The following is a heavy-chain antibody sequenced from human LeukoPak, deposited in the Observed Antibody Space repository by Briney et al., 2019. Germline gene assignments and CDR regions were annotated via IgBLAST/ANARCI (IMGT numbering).Heavy chain of an antibody. D-gene: IGHD3-22*01. Sequence: GGSLRLSCAASGFTFSSYSMNWVRQAPGKGLEWVSYISSSSSTVYYADSVKGRFTISRDNAKNSLYLQMNSLRAEDTAVYYCARGDSSGYYLFDYWGQGTLVTVSS. J-gene: IGHJ4*02. CDR3: ARGDSSGYYLFDY. V-gene: IGHV3-48*04. CDR2: ISSSSSTV. CDR1: GFTFSSYS.